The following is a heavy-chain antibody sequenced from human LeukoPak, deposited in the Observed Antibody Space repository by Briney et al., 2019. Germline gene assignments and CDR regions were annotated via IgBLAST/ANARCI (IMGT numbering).Heavy chain of an antibody. Sequence: PSETLSLTCTVSGGSIYSYYWSWIRQPPGKGLEWIGYIYYSGSTNYNPSLKSRVTISVDTSKNQFSPKLSSVTAADTAVYYCARTIQVNWFDPWGQGTLVTVSS. CDR1: GGSIYSYY. D-gene: IGHD2-2*02. CDR3: ARTIQVNWFDP. V-gene: IGHV4-59*01. CDR2: IYYSGST. J-gene: IGHJ5*02.